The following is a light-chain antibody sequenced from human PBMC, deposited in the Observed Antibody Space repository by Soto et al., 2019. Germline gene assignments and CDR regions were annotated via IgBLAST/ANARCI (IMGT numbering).Light chain of an antibody. CDR2: EVS. CDR3: SSYTSSVAHV. V-gene: IGLV2-14*01. Sequence: QSALTQPASVSGSPGQSITISCTGTSSDIGGYNSVSWYQQQPGKAPKLMIYEVSNRPSGISNRFSGSKSGNTASLTISGLQAEDEADYYCSSYTSSVAHVFGTGTKLTVL. J-gene: IGLJ1*01. CDR1: SSDIGGYNS.